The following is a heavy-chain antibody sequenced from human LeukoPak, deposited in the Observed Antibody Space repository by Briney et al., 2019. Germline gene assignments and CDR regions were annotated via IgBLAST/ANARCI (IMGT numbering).Heavy chain of an antibody. J-gene: IGHJ3*02. CDR2: IYTSGST. Sequence: SETLSLTCTVSGGSISSYYWSWIRQPAGKGLEWIGRIYTSGSTNYNPSLKSRVTMSVGTSKNQFSLKLSSVTAADTAVYYCARTDLKLERRDNDAFDIWGQGTMVTVSS. CDR1: GGSISSYY. V-gene: IGHV4-4*07. D-gene: IGHD1-1*01. CDR3: ARTDLKLERRDNDAFDI.